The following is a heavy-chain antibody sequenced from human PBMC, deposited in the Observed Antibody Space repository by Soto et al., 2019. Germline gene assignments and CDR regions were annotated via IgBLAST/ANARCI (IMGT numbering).Heavy chain of an antibody. D-gene: IGHD3-3*01. CDR2: MNPSSGNT. CDR3: ARRTFTIFGVVIENWFDP. CDR1: GYTFTSYD. Sequence: ASVKVSCKASGYTFTSYDINWVRQATGQGLEWMGWMNPSSGNTGYAQKFQGRVTMTRNTSISTAYMELSSLRSEDTAVYYCARRTFTIFGVVIENWFDPWGQGTLVTVSS. J-gene: IGHJ5*02. V-gene: IGHV1-8*01.